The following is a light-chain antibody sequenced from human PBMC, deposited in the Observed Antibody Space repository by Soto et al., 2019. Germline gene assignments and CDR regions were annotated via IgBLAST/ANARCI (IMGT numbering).Light chain of an antibody. CDR2: EVN. Sequence: HACGAGTAGRSIRIPYPGTDSDVGAYNLVSWYQQHPGKAPKLIICEVNTRPSGISNRFSGSKSGDTASLTISGLQAEDEADYFCCSYAGTAAYVFGTGTNVTVL. V-gene: IGLV2-23*02. CDR3: CSYAGTAAYV. CDR1: DSDVGAYNL. J-gene: IGLJ1*01.